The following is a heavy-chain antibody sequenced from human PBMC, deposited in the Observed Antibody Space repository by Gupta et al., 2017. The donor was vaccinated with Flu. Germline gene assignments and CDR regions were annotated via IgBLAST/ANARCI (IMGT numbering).Heavy chain of an antibody. V-gene: IGHV3-7*01. Sequence: EVQLVVSGGGLVQPGGSLRLSCAASGFMFSNYWMSWVRQAPGKGLEWVANIKYDGSERFYVDSVKGRFTISRDNAKNSVYVQMNSLRAEDTAVYYCVRDVSSGWAFDYWGQGTLVTVSS. CDR3: VRDVSSGWAFDY. D-gene: IGHD6-19*01. J-gene: IGHJ4*02. CDR2: IKYDGSER. CDR1: GFMFSNYW.